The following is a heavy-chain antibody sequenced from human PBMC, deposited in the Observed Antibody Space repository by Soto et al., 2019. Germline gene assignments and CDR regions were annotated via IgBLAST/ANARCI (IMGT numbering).Heavy chain of an antibody. J-gene: IGHJ4*02. CDR2: IKSKTDGGAR. V-gene: IGHV3-15*01. CDR3: VEGWNDF. CDR1: GFMFSSAW. Sequence: EVQLVESGGDLVEPGGSLRLSCVTSGFMFSSAWMSWVRQAPGKGLEWVGRIKSKTDGGARDYAAPVNGRFSISRDDSKSTMYRQMNSLRAEDTALYYCVEGWNDFWGQGTLVTVSS. D-gene: IGHD1-1*01.